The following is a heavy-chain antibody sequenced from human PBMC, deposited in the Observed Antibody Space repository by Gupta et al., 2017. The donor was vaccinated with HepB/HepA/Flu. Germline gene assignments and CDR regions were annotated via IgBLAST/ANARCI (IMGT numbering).Heavy chain of an antibody. CDR2: VSGSGGST. J-gene: IGHJ4*02. CDR1: GFTFSRYA. V-gene: IGHV3-23*01. D-gene: IGHD2-8*01. CDR3: AKDQVLVPVTRDY. Sequence: EVQLLESGGGLVQPGGSLRLSCTASGFTFSRYAMNWVRQAPGKGLEWVSGVSGSGGSTYYAGSVKGRFTISRDNSRNTLYLQMNSLRAEDTAVEYCAKDQVLVPVTRDYWGQGARVTVSS.